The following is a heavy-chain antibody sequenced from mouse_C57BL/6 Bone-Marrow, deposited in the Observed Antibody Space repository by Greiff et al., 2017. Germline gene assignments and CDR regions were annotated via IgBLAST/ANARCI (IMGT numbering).Heavy chain of an antibody. CDR3: TIYFPTFDY. CDR1: GFNIKDDY. CDR2: IDPENGDT. V-gene: IGHV14-4*01. J-gene: IGHJ2*01. D-gene: IGHD2-1*01. Sequence: EVQLQLSGAELVRPGASVKLSCTASGFNIKDDYMHWVKQRPEQGLEWIGWIDPENGDTEYASKFQGKATITADTSSNTAYLQLSSLTSEDTAVYYCTIYFPTFDYWGQGTTLTVSS.